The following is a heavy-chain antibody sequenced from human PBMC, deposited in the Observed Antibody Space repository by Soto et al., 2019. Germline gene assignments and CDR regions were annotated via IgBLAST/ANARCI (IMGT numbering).Heavy chain of an antibody. J-gene: IGHJ6*02. V-gene: IGHV1-2*02. Sequence: ASVKVSCKASGYTFTGYYMHWVRQAPGQGLEWMGWINPNSGGTNYAQKFQGRVTMTRDTSISTAYMELSRLRSDDTAVYYCARSSIAARYYYYYGMDVWAKGPRSPSP. CDR3: ARSSIAARYYYYYGMDV. CDR1: GYTFTGYY. D-gene: IGHD6-13*01. CDR2: INPNSGGT.